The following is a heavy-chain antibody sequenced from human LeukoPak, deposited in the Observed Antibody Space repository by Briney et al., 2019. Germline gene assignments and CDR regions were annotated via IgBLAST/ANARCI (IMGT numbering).Heavy chain of an antibody. D-gene: IGHD5-24*01. J-gene: IGHJ4*02. Sequence: GGSLRLSCAASGFTFSNFAMSWVRQAPGKGLEWVSAIRASGENTFYVDSVKGRFAISRDNSKNTLYLQMNSLRAEDTAVYYCAKRSRDGYVDYWGQGTLVTVSS. CDR2: IRASGENT. V-gene: IGHV3-23*01. CDR1: GFTFSNFA. CDR3: AKRSRDGYVDY.